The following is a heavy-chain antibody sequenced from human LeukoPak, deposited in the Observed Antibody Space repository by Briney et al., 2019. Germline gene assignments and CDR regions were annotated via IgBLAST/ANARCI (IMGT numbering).Heavy chain of an antibody. CDR3: ARDLRGPLGYFDL. CDR2: IYYSGST. Sequence: PSETLSLTCTVSGGSISSYYWSWIRQPPGKGLEWIGYIYYSGSTNYNPSLKSRVTISVDTSKNQFSLQLSSVTAADTAVYYCARDLRGPLGYFDLWGRDTLVTVSS. V-gene: IGHV4-59*01. D-gene: IGHD3-10*01. CDR1: GGSISSYY. J-gene: IGHJ2*01.